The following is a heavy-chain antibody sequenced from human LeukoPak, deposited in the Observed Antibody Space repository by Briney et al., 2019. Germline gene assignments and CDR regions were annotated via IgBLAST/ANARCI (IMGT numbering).Heavy chain of an antibody. V-gene: IGHV1-18*01. Sequence: ASVKVSCTASGYTFTSYGISWVRQAPGQGLEWMGWISAYNGNTNYAQKLQGRVTMTTDTSTSTAYMELRSLRSDDTAVYYCARNTYYYDSSGYYPLDYWGQGTLVTVSS. J-gene: IGHJ4*02. D-gene: IGHD3-22*01. CDR1: GYTFTSYG. CDR2: ISAYNGNT. CDR3: ARNTYYYDSSGYYPLDY.